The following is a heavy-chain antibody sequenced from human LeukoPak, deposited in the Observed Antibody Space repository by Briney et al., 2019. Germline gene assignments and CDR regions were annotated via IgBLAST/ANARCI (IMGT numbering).Heavy chain of an antibody. Sequence: PSETLSLTCAVYGGSFSGYYWSWIRQPPGKGLEWIGEINHSGSTNYNPSLKSRVTISVETSKNQFSLKLSSVTAADTAVYYCARGRYSSSWYYFDYWGQGTLVTVSS. CDR2: INHSGST. J-gene: IGHJ4*02. D-gene: IGHD6-13*01. CDR3: ARGRYSSSWYYFDY. V-gene: IGHV4-34*01. CDR1: GGSFSGYY.